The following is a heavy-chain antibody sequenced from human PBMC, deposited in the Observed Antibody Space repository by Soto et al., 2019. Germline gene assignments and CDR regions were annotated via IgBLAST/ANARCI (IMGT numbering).Heavy chain of an antibody. D-gene: IGHD6-13*01. CDR2: ISYDGSNK. CDR3: AKAGVAAAGTRIYYFDY. J-gene: IGHJ4*02. Sequence: PWGALRLSCAASGFTFSSYGMHWVRQAPGKGLEWVAVISYDGSNKYYADSMKGRFTISRDNSKNTLYLQMNSLRAEDTAVYYCAKAGVAAAGTRIYYFDYWGQGTLVTVSS. V-gene: IGHV3-30*18. CDR1: GFTFSSYG.